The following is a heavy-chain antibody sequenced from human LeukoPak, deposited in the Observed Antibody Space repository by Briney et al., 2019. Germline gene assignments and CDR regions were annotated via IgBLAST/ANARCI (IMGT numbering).Heavy chain of an antibody. CDR3: ARGPSSASYGDYVQFDY. CDR1: GGSFSGYY. D-gene: IGHD4-17*01. J-gene: IGHJ4*02. V-gene: IGHV4-34*01. Sequence: PSETLSLTCAVYGGSFSGYYWSWIRQPPGKGLEWIGEINHSGSTNYNPSLKSRVTISVGTSKNQFSLKLSSVTAADTAVYYCARGPSSASYGDYVQFDYWGQGTLVTVSS. CDR2: INHSGST.